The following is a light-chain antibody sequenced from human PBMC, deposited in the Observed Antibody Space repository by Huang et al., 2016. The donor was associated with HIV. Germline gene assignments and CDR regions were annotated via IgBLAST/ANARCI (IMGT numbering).Light chain of an antibody. CDR1: QSVRDK. V-gene: IGKV3-15*01. J-gene: IGKJ4*01. Sequence: EIVMTQSPDTLSVSPGERATLSCRASQSVRDKLAWYQQKPGQAPRLLLHATSTRAAGVPARFSGSGSGTGFTLTISSLRSEDCGVYYCQQYESWPPLTFGGGTKVEIK. CDR2: ATS. CDR3: QQYESWPPLT.